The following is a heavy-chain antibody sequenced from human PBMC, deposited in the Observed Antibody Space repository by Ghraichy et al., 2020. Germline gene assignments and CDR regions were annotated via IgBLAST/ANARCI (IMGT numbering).Heavy chain of an antibody. CDR2: ISWNSGSI. D-gene: IGHD1-26*01. V-gene: IGHV3-9*01. CDR3: AKDRGGQWELLSGFDY. CDR1: GFTFDDYA. J-gene: IGHJ4*02. Sequence: GGSLRLSCAASGFTFDDYAMHWVRQAPGKGLEWVSGISWNSGSIGYADSVKGRFTISRDNAKNSLYLQMNSRRAEDTALYYCAKDRGGQWELLSGFDYWGQGTLVTVSS.